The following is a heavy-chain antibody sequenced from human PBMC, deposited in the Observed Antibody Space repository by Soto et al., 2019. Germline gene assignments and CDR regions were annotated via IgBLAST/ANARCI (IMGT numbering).Heavy chain of an antibody. J-gene: IGHJ4*02. CDR3: AKDIGQWLATIFDY. D-gene: IGHD6-19*01. CDR1: GFTFSSYA. CDR2: ISGSGGST. Sequence: GGSLRLSCAASGFTFSSYAMSWVRQAPGKGLEWVSAISGSGGSTYYANSVKGRFTISRDNSKNTLYLQMGSLRAEDMALYYCAKDIGQWLATIFDYWGQGTLVTVSS. V-gene: IGHV3-23*01.